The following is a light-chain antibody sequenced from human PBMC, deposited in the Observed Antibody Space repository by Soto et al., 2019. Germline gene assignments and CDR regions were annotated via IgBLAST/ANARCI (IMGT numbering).Light chain of an antibody. Sequence: DIQLTQSPSSLSASVGDRVTITCRASQGIITYLNWYQQKPGKAPNLLIYSSSTLQSGVPSRFSGSGSGTDFTPTISSLQPEDFATYYCQQSFSSRWTFGQGTRLEIK. CDR2: SSS. J-gene: IGKJ5*01. CDR1: QGIITY. CDR3: QQSFSSRWT. V-gene: IGKV1-39*01.